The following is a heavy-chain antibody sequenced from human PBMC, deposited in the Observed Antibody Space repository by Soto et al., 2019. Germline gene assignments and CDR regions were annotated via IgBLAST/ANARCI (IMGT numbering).Heavy chain of an antibody. CDR2: ISSSSSYI. CDR1: GFTFSSYS. J-gene: IGHJ3*02. CDR3: ARLSRDDAFDI. Sequence: EVQLVESGGGLVKPGGSLRLSCAASGFTFSSYSMNWVRQAPGKGLEWVSSISSSSSYIYYADSVKGRFTISRDNAKNSRYLQMNSLRAEDTAVYYCARLSRDDAFDIWGQGTMVTVSS. V-gene: IGHV3-21*01.